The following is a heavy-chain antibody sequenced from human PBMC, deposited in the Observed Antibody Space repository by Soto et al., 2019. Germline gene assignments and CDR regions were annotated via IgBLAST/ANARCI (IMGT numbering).Heavy chain of an antibody. CDR2: ISASGEKP. V-gene: IGHV3-23*01. CDR3: AKLEGLEFGGYY. Sequence: EVHLLESGGGVVQPGKSLKISCATSGFAFSDYPMTWVRQPPGQGLEWVSGISASGEKPYYADSVKGRFTISRDNSKNWLSRQRHCLRVEDTGIICCAKLEGLEFGGYYWGQGTLGPVPS. J-gene: IGHJ4*02. CDR1: GFAFSDYP. D-gene: IGHD1-1*01.